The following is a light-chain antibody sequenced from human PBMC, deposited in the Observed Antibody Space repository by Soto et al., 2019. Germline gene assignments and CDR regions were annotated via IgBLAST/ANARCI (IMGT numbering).Light chain of an antibody. CDR3: QQYGSSPPYT. J-gene: IGKJ2*01. CDR1: QSVSSSY. Sequence: EIVLTQSPGILSLSPGERATLSCRASQSVSSSYFAWHQQKPGQAPRLLIYAASNRATGIPDRFSASGSKTNFTLTISSLEPEDFAVYYCQQYGSSPPYTFGQGTKLEIK. V-gene: IGKV3-20*01. CDR2: AAS.